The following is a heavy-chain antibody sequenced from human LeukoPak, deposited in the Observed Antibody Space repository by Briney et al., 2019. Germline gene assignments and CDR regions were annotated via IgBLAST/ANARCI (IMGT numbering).Heavy chain of an antibody. CDR3: AREYYYDSSGYVLN. J-gene: IGHJ4*02. V-gene: IGHV4-59*12. CDR1: GGSISSYY. D-gene: IGHD3-22*01. CDR2: IYYSGST. Sequence: PSETLSLTCTVSGGSISSYYWSWIRQPPGKGLEWIGYIYYSGSTNYNPSLKSRVTMSVDTSKNQFSLKLSSVTAADTAVYYCAREYYYDSSGYVLNWGQGTLVTVSS.